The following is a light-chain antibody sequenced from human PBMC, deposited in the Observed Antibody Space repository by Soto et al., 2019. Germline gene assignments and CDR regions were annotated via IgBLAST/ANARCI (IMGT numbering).Light chain of an antibody. CDR2: DAS. CDR1: QSLSSSQ. CDR3: QQYGTLPLT. J-gene: IGKJ4*01. Sequence: EIVLTQSPGTLSLSPGERATLSCRASQSLSSSQLAWYQQKPGQAPRLLIHDASSRATGISDRFTGSGSGTDFTLTITTLEPEDFALYYCQQYGTLPLTFGGGTKVDIK. V-gene: IGKV3-20*01.